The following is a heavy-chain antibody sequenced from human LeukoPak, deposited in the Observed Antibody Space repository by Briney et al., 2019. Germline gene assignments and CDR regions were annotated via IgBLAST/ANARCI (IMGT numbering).Heavy chain of an antibody. CDR3: ARLRQWLVFWFDP. CDR2: IYYSGST. Sequence: PSETLSLTCTVSGGAISSSSYYWGWIRQPPGKGLEWIGSIYYSGSTYYNPSLKSRVTISVDTSKNQFSLKLSSVTAADTAVYYCARLRQWLVFWFDPWGQETLVTVSS. J-gene: IGHJ5*02. CDR1: GGAISSSSYY. V-gene: IGHV4-39*01. D-gene: IGHD6-19*01.